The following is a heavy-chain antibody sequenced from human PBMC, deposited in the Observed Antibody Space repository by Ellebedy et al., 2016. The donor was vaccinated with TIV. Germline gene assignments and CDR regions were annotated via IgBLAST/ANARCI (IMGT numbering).Heavy chain of an antibody. J-gene: IGHJ4*01. CDR2: INAGAKAL. Sequence: GESLKISXAASGFTFSDYYMNWVRQAPGKGLEWVSYINAGAKALYYADSVKGRFTISRDDAKNSLYLEMSSLRDEDTAVYYCARDIPNWALDYWGHGTLVTVSS. D-gene: IGHD7-27*01. CDR3: ARDIPNWALDY. CDR1: GFTFSDYY. V-gene: IGHV3-11*04.